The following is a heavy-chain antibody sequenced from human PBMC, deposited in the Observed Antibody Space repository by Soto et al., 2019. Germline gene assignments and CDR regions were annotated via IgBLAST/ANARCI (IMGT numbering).Heavy chain of an antibody. CDR2: ISSSSSTI. CDR3: AREPGNWGSIQDAFDI. J-gene: IGHJ3*02. Sequence: GGSLRLSCAASGFTFSSYSMNWVRQAPGKGLEWVSYISSSSSTIYYADSVKGRFTISRDNAKNSLYLQMNSLRDEDTAVYYCAREPGNWGSIQDAFDIWGQGTMVTVSS. CDR1: GFTFSSYS. V-gene: IGHV3-48*02. D-gene: IGHD7-27*01.